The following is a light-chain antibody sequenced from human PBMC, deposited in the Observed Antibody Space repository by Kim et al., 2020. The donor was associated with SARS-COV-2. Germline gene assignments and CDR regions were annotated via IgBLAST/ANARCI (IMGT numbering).Light chain of an antibody. J-gene: IGLJ3*02. V-gene: IGLV2-8*01. Sequence: GQSVTIPCTGTTSDVGGYNYVSWYQQHPGKAPKLMIYEVSKRPSGVPDRFSGSKSGNTASLTVSGLQAEDEADYYCSSYAGSNSWVFGGGTQLTVL. CDR2: EVS. CDR3: SSYAGSNSWV. CDR1: TSDVGGYNY.